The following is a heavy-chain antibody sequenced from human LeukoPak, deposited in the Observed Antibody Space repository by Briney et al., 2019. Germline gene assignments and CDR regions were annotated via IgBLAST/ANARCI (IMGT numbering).Heavy chain of an antibody. J-gene: IGHJ4*02. D-gene: IGHD2-15*01. CDR2: IYSSGST. CDR1: GGSISSYC. CDR3: ARRYCSDGSCYSSLDF. V-gene: IGHV4-59*08. Sequence: SETHSFACTVSGGSISSYCWGWTRQPPGKGLEWIGYIYSSGSTTYNPSLKSRVTISVDTSKNQFSLKLSSVTAADTAVYYCARRYCSDGSCYSSLDFWGQRSPFTVSS.